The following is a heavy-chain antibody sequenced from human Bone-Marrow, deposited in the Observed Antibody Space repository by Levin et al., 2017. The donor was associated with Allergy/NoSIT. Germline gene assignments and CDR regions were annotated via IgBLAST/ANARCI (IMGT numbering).Heavy chain of an antibody. CDR1: GFTISTNY. CDR3: ARDDVVATNH. D-gene: IGHD5-12*01. V-gene: IGHV3-66*01. CDR2: IHSGGRK. Sequence: LGESLKISCAASGFTISTNYMSWVRQVPGKGLEWVSIIHSGGRKNYADSVKGRFTISRDNYNNTLYLQMNSLRGEDTAIYYCARDDVVATNHWGQGTLVIVS. J-gene: IGHJ4*02.